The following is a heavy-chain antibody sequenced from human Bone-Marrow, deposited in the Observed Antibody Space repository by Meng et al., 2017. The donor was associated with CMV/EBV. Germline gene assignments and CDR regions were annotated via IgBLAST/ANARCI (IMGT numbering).Heavy chain of an antibody. V-gene: IGHV3-48*04. CDR1: GFTFSSYS. Sequence: GESLKISCAASGFTFSSYSTNWVRQAPGKGLEWVSYISSSSSTIYYADSVKGRFTISRDNAKSSLYLQMNSLRAEDTAVYYCARDRSKYYDFWSGYYSGLGMDVWGQGTTVTVSS. CDR3: ARDRSKYYDFWSGYYSGLGMDV. CDR2: ISSSSSTI. D-gene: IGHD3-3*01. J-gene: IGHJ6*02.